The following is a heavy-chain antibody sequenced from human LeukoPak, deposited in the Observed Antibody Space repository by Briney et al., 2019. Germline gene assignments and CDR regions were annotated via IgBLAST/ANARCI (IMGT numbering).Heavy chain of an antibody. V-gene: IGHV3-30*03. CDR1: GFTFSSYG. D-gene: IGHD5-24*01. CDR2: ISYDGSNK. J-gene: IGHJ4*02. CDR3: ASGDGHKCRDPRDYYFDY. Sequence: GGSLRLSCAASGFTFSSYGMHWVRQAPGKGLEWVAVISYDGSNKYYADSVKGRFTISRDNSKNTLYLQMNSLRAEDTAVYYCASGDGHKCRDPRDYYFDYWGPGTLVTVSS.